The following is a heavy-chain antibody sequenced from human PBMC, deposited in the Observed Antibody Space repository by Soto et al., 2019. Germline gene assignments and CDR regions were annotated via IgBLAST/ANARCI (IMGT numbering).Heavy chain of an antibody. J-gene: IGHJ6*02. CDR1: GLTFFNYA. CDR2: ISGSSGIT. D-gene: IGHD1-1*01. V-gene: IGHV3-23*01. CDR3: AKDSDDEFSQNPYYYEMDF. Sequence: GGSVRLYCAAYGLTFFNYAMSWVRQAPGKGLEWVSGISGSSGITDYADSVKGRFTISRDNSKNTMYLQMKSLRAEDAAVYYCAKDSDDEFSQNPYYYEMDFSGRGPTGTVS.